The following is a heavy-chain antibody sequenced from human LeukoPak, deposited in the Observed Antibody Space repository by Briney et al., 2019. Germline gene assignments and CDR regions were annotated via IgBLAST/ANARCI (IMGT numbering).Heavy chain of an antibody. D-gene: IGHD6-19*01. J-gene: IGHJ4*02. CDR3: ARDLIAVAGGPLDG. V-gene: IGHV3-30*02. CDR2: IRSDGSDK. Sequence: GGPLRLSCAASGFTFRDYGMHWVRRTPGKGLEWVAFIRSDGSDKYCADSVKGRFTISIDNSKNTLYLQMNSLRAEDTAVYYCARDLIAVAGGPLDGWGQGTLVTVSS. CDR1: GFTFRDYG.